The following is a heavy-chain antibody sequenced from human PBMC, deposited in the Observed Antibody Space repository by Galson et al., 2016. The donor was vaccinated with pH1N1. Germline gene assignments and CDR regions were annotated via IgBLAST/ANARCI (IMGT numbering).Heavy chain of an antibody. D-gene: IGHD2-2*01. CDR2: IYQSGST. V-gene: IGHV4-30-2*01. CDR1: GGSISSGGYS. Sequence: SLTCGVSGGSISSGGYSWGWIRQPPGKGLEWIGYIYQSGSTYYNPSLRSRLTISVDRSKNQFSLKLSSVTAADTAVYYCAGYCTSTNCHAGAFDIWGQGTMVTVSS. J-gene: IGHJ3*02. CDR3: AGYCTSTNCHAGAFDI.